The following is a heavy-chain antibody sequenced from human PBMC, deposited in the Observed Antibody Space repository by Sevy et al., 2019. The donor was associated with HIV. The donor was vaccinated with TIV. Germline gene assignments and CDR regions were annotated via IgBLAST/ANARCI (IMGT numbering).Heavy chain of an antibody. CDR3: ARGYYDFWSGYQPQNYYYYGMDV. CDR1: GFTFSSYA. Sequence: GGSLRLSYAASGFTFSSYAMLWVRQAPGKGLEWVAVISYDGSNKYYADSVKGRFTISRDNSKNTLYLQMNSLRAEDTAVYYCARGYYDFWSGYQPQNYYYYGMDVWGQGTTVTVSS. V-gene: IGHV3-30-3*01. D-gene: IGHD3-3*01. CDR2: ISYDGSNK. J-gene: IGHJ6*02.